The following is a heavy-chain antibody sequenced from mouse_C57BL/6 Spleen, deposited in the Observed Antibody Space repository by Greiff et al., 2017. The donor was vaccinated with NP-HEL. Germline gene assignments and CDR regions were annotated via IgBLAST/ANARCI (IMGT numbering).Heavy chain of an antibody. CDR1: GFTFSSYG. D-gene: IGHD5-2*01. CDR3: ARHRGEYVYYFDY. CDR2: ISSGGSYT. Sequence: EVKVVESGGDLVKPGGSLKLSCAASGFTFSSYGMSWVRQTPDKRLEWVATISSGGSYTYYPDSVKGRFTISRDNAKNTLYLQMSSLKSEDTAMYYCARHRGEYVYYFDYWGQGTTLTVSS. J-gene: IGHJ2*01. V-gene: IGHV5-6*01.